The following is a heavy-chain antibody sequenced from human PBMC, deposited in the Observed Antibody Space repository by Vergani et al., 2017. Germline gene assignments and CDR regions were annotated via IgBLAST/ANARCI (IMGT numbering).Heavy chain of an antibody. D-gene: IGHD3-10*01. CDR3: ARDRGITMVYYGMDV. V-gene: IGHV3-11*04. CDR1: GFSFSDHY. J-gene: IGHJ6*02. Sequence: QVQLVESGGGLVKPGGSLRLSCAASGFSFSDHYMTWIRQAPGKGLEWVSYISNSGNTIEYADSVKGRFSISRDNAKSSLFLQMNSLRAEDTAAYYCARDRGITMVYYGMDVWGQGTTVTVSS. CDR2: ISNSGNTI.